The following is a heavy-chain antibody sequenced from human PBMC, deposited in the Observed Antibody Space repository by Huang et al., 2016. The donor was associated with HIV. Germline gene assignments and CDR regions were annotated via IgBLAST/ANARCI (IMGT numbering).Heavy chain of an antibody. CDR1: GGSFSDQI. V-gene: IGHV1-69*01. CDR2: IIPLSRAP. D-gene: IGHD3-16*01. Sequence: QVQLEQSGPAVRKPGSSVKVSCQASGGSFSDQIISWVRQAPGQRFEWMGGIIPLSRAPAYAQEFKGRGTMTADESTATIYMELNSLTSEDTAVYYCAMSLRYQYDSRSYWGRYFDYWGQGTLVTVSS. J-gene: IGHJ4*02. CDR3: AMSLRYQYDSRSYWGRYFDY.